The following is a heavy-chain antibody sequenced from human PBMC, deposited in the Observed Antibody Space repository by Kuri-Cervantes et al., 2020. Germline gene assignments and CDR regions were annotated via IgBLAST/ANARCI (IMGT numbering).Heavy chain of an antibody. CDR2: IYPNDSDT. D-gene: IGHD4/OR15-4a*01. CDR3: ARGHYGENP. Sequence: GESLKISCKGSGYSFTSYWIGWVRQRPGKGLEWMGIIYPNDSDTRYSPSVQGQVTISVDKSISTAYMQWSSLKDSDTAIYYCARGHYGENPWGQGTLVTVSS. J-gene: IGHJ5*02. CDR1: GYSFTSYW. V-gene: IGHV5-51*01.